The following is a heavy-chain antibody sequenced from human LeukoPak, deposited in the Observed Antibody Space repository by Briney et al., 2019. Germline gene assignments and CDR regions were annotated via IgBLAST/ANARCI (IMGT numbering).Heavy chain of an antibody. V-gene: IGHV1-18*01. J-gene: IGHJ5*02. Sequence: ASVKVSCKASGYTFTSYGISWVRQAPGQGLEWMGWISASNGNTNYAQKLQGRVTMTTDPSTSTAYMELRSLRSGGTAVYYCARGPLPWYDFWSGYYTNWFDPWGKGTLVTVSS. CDR3: ARGPLPWYDFWSGYYTNWFDP. CDR2: ISASNGNT. CDR1: GYTFTSYG. D-gene: IGHD3-3*01.